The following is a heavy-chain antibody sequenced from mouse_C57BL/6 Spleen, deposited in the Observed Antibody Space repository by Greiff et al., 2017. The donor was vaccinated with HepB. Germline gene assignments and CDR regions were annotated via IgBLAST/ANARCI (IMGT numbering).Heavy chain of an antibody. Sequence: QVQLQQPGAELVRPGSSVKLSCKASGYTFTSYWMHWVKQRPIQGLEWIGNIDPSDSETHYNQKFKDKATLTVDKASSTAYMQFSSLTSQDSAVYYCARGGYSNYKADDYAMDYWGQGTSVTVSS. CDR1: GYTFTSYW. J-gene: IGHJ4*01. CDR2: IDPSDSET. CDR3: ARGGYSNYKADDYAMDY. D-gene: IGHD2-5*01. V-gene: IGHV1-52*01.